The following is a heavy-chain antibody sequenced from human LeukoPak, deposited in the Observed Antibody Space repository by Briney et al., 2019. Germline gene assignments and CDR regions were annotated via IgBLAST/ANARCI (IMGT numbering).Heavy chain of an antibody. D-gene: IGHD6-25*01. CDR1: GFTFSSHA. CDR3: AGGNTWPGLSY. J-gene: IGHJ4*02. CDR2: ISDTGGST. V-gene: IGHV3-23*01. Sequence: GGSLRLSCAASGFTFSSHAMSWIRQAPGKGLEWVSAISDTGGSTYYADSVKGRFTISRDKSKNTLYLQMNTLRAEDTAVYFCAGGNTWPGLSYWGQGTLLTVSS.